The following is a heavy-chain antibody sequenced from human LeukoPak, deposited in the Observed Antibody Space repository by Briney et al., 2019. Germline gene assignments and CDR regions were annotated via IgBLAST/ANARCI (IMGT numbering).Heavy chain of an antibody. CDR3: AKYYYDSTWFDP. CDR2: ISTSSSYI. V-gene: IGHV3-21*01. J-gene: IGHJ5*02. D-gene: IGHD3-22*01. Sequence: KSGGSLRLSCAASAFTFSSYSMNWVRQAPGKGLEWVSFISTSSSYIHYADSVKGRFTISRDNAKNSLYLQMNSLRAEDTAVYYCAKYYYDSTWFDPWGQGTLVTVSS. CDR1: AFTFSSYS.